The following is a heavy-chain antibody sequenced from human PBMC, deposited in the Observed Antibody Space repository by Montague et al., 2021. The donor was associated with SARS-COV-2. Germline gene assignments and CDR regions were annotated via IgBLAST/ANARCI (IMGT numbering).Heavy chain of an antibody. CDR1: GFSIGSGDY. Sequence: SETLSLTCTVSGFSIGSGDYWGWIRQPPGKGLEWIGSIYHSGTTYYNPSLQSRLTMSIDTSTNQFSLGLTSVTAADTAVFFCVREKAGGLPNVFDIWGQGTTVTVSS. J-gene: IGHJ3*02. V-gene: IGHV4-38-2*02. CDR3: VREKAGGLPNVFDI. CDR2: IYHSGTT.